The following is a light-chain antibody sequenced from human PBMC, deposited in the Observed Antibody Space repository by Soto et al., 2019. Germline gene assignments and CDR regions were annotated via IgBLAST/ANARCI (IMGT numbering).Light chain of an antibody. CDR2: DAS. J-gene: IGKJ3*01. CDR1: QSVSSY. V-gene: IGKV3-11*01. CDR3: QREG. Sequence: EIVLTQSPATLSLSPGERATLSCRASQSVSSYLAWYQQKPGQAPRLLIYDASNRATGIPARFSGSGSGTDFTLTISSLEPEDFAVYYCQREGFGPGPKVDIK.